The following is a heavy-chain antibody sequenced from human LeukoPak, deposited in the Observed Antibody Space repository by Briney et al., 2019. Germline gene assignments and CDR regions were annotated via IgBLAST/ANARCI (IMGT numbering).Heavy chain of an antibody. CDR1: GFTFSSYA. J-gene: IGHJ4*02. V-gene: IGHV3-64*01. D-gene: IGHD3-10*01. CDR2: ISSNGGST. CDR3: ARWTGAILDY. Sequence: GGPLRLSCAASGFTFSSYAMHWVRQAPGKGLEYVSAISSNGGSTYYANSVKGRFTISRDNSKNTLYLQMGSLRAEDMAVYYCARWTGAILDYWGQGTLVTVSS.